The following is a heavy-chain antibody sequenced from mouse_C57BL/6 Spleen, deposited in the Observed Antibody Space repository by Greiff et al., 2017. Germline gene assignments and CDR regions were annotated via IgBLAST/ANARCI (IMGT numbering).Heavy chain of an antibody. CDR2: IDPSDSYT. Sequence: QVHVKQPGAELVMPGASVKLSCKASGYTFTSYWMHWVKQRPGQGLEWIGEIDPSDSYTNYNQKFKGKSTLTVDKSSSTAYMQLSSLTSEDSAVYYCARSVITTVVATSAMDYWGQGTSVTVSS. CDR3: ARSVITTVVATSAMDY. D-gene: IGHD1-1*01. V-gene: IGHV1-69*01. CDR1: GYTFTSYW. J-gene: IGHJ4*01.